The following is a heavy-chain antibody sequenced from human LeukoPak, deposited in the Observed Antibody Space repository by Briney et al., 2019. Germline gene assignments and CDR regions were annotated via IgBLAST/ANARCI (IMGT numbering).Heavy chain of an antibody. J-gene: IGHJ6*03. D-gene: IGHD3-3*01. V-gene: IGHV1-69*01. CDR1: GFTFSSYA. CDR3: ASLENDKIWSGYYDTYYYYYMDV. Sequence: NSGGSLRLSCAASGFTFSSYAISWVRQAPGQGLEWMGGIIPIFGTANYAQKFQGRVTITADESTSTTYMELSSLRSEDTAVYYCASLENDKIWSGYYDTYYYYYMDVWGKGTTVTVSS. CDR2: IIPIFGTA.